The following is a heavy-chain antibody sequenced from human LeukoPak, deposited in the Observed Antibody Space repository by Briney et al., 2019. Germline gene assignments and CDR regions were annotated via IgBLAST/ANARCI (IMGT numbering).Heavy chain of an antibody. J-gene: IGHJ4*02. D-gene: IGHD4-17*01. CDR3: ARSIYGAQAQ. CDR2: INSDGSST. Sequence: GGSLRLSCAVSGLTLSSYRMHWVRQAPGKGLVWVSRINSDGSSTSYADSVKGRFTISRDNAKNTLYLQMNSLRAEDTAVYYCARSIYGAQAQWGQGTLVTVSS. CDR1: GLTLSSYR. V-gene: IGHV3-74*01.